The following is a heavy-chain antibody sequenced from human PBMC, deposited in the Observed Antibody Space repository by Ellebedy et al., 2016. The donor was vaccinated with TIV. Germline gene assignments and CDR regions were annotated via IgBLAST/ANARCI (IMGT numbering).Heavy chain of an antibody. Sequence: SETLSLTCTVSGGSISSYYWSWIRQHPGKGLEWIGYIYYSGSTYYNPSLKSLVTISVDTSKNQFSLKLSSVTAADTAVYYCARWRREAPLYFDYWGQGTLVTVSS. D-gene: IGHD5-24*01. J-gene: IGHJ4*02. CDR2: IYYSGST. CDR1: GGSISSYY. CDR3: ARWRREAPLYFDY. V-gene: IGHV4-59*06.